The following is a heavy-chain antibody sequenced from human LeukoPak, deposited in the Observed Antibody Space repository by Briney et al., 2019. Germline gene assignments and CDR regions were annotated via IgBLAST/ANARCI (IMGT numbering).Heavy chain of an antibody. CDR1: GFTFKNFW. CDR3: ARDYTHSDNSIYYDAFDV. J-gene: IGHJ3*01. V-gene: IGHV3-7*01. CDR2: INKNVSVI. Sequence: PGGSLRLSWEASGFTFKNFWMTWVRQAPGKGRGWVANINKNVSVIHYVDSVKGRFTISRDNAENSLFLQMNSLRVEDTGVYYCARDYTHSDNSIYYDAFDVWGQGTLVTVSS. D-gene: IGHD2/OR15-2a*01.